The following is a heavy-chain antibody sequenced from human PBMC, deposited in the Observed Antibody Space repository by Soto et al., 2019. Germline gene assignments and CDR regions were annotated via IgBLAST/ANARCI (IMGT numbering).Heavy chain of an antibody. D-gene: IGHD2-2*01. CDR1: GITLSHYA. CDR2: ISSDGSKK. V-gene: IGHV3-30-3*01. CDR3: ATGSRFCSTTSCGEPFRN. J-gene: IGHJ4*02. Sequence: QVQLVESGGGVVQPGRSLRLSCAASGITLSHYAMHWVRQAPGKGLEWVALISSDGSKKYYADSVKGRFPLSRDNSKNTLWLQMNSLRAEDTAVYFCATGSRFCSTTSCGEPFRNWGQGTLVTVSS.